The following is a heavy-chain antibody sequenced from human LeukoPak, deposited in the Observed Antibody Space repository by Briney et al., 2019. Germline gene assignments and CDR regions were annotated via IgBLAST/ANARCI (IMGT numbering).Heavy chain of an antibody. Sequence: GGSLRLSCAASGFTFSSYGMHWDRQAPGKGLEWVALIWLDGSNKYYADSVKGRFTISRDNSKNTLYLQMNSLRAEDTAVYYCMRDRAVTHFDHWGQGTLVTVSS. CDR2: IWLDGSNK. CDR3: MRDRAVTHFDH. J-gene: IGHJ4*02. V-gene: IGHV3-33*01. CDR1: GFTFSSYG. D-gene: IGHD5-18*01.